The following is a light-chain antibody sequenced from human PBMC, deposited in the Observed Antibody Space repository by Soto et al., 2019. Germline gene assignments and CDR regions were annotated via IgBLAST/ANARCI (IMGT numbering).Light chain of an antibody. J-gene: IGLJ3*02. Sequence: QSALTQPASVSGSPGQSITSSCTGTNSDVGGYNYVSWYQQHPGEAPKLVIYEVSYRPSWVSYRFSGSKSGNTASLTISGLQAEDEGEYYCSSYTSSSTWVFGGGTKVTVL. CDR3: SSYTSSSTWV. CDR2: EVS. CDR1: NSDVGGYNY. V-gene: IGLV2-14*01.